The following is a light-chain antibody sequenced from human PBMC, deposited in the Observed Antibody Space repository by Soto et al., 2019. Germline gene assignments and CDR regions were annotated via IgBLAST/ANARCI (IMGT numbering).Light chain of an antibody. V-gene: IGLV2-8*01. Sequence: QSALTQPPSASGSPGQSVTISCTGTSSDIGGYNYVSWYQQHTGKAPKLLIYEVTKRPSGVPDRFSGFKSGNTASLTVSGLQAADEADYYCNSYAGSYNWVFGGGTKVTVL. CDR1: SSDIGGYNY. J-gene: IGLJ3*02. CDR3: NSYAGSYNWV. CDR2: EVT.